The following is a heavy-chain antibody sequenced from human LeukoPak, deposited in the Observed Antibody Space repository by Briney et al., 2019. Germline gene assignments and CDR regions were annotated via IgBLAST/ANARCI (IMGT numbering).Heavy chain of an antibody. Sequence: GGSLRLSCAASGFTFSNNGMHWVRQAPGKGLEWMGLIRYDTNNKYYADSVKGRFTISGDNSKLYLQMNSLRDEDTAVYYCAKARGDGYNDAFDMWGQGTMVTVSS. CDR3: AKARGDGYNDAFDM. V-gene: IGHV3-30*02. D-gene: IGHD5-24*01. CDR1: GFTFSNNG. J-gene: IGHJ3*02. CDR2: IRYDTNNK.